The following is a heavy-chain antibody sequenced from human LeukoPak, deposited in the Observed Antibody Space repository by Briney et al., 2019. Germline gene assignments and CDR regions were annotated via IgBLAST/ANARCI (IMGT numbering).Heavy chain of an antibody. CDR3: ARTTEGYCRGRSCYSYYYYMDV. V-gene: IGHV4-39*07. Sequence: SETLSLTCTVSSSSISTSNYYWGWVRQPPGKGLEWIGSIYHSGSTYYNPSLKSRVTISVDTSKNQFSLKLSSVTAADTAVYYCARTTEGYCRGRSCYSYYYYMDVWGKGTTVTVSS. CDR2: IYHSGST. J-gene: IGHJ6*03. D-gene: IGHD2-15*01. CDR1: SSSISTSNYY.